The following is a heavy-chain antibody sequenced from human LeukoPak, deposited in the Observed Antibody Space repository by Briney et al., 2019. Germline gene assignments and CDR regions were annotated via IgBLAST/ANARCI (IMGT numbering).Heavy chain of an antibody. Sequence: ASVKVSCKASGYTFTSYGISWVRQAPGQGLEWMGWISAYNGNTNYAQKLQGRVTMTTDTSTSTAYMELRSLRSDDTAVYYCARVGDYYDSSGYRETYYFDYWGQGTLVTVSS. CDR3: ARVGDYYDSSGYRETYYFDY. J-gene: IGHJ4*02. CDR2: ISAYNGNT. CDR1: GYTFTSYG. D-gene: IGHD3-22*01. V-gene: IGHV1-18*01.